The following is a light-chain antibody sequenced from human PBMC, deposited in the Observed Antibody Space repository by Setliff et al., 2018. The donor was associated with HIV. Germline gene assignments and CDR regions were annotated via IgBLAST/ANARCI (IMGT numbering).Light chain of an antibody. CDR1: SSDIGGHSY. CDR3: SSHTTNNTLV. CDR2: VIT. V-gene: IGLV2-14*03. Sequence: QSALTQPAAVSGSPGQSITISCTGTSSDIGGHSYVSWYQHHPGKAPKLILSVITERPSGVSHRFSGSKSGNTASLTISGLQAEDEADYYCSSHTTNNTLVFGTGTKVTVL. J-gene: IGLJ1*01.